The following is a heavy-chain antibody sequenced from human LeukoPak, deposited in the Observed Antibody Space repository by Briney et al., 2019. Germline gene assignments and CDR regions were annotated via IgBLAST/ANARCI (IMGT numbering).Heavy chain of an antibody. J-gene: IGHJ4*02. V-gene: IGHV3-74*01. CDR3: ARVRVYYYDSSGYDY. Sequence: PGGSLRLSCAASGFTFSSYWMHWVRQAPGKGLVWVSRINSDGSSTSYADSVKGRFTISRDNAKNTLYLQMNSLRAEDTAVYYCARVRVYYYDSSGYDYWGQGTLVTVSS. CDR1: GFTFSSYW. D-gene: IGHD3-22*01. CDR2: INSDGSST.